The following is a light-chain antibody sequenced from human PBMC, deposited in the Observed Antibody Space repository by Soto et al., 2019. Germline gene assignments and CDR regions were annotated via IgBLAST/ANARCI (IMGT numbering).Light chain of an antibody. J-gene: IGKJ5*01. CDR1: QNVINW. V-gene: IGKV1-5*03. Sequence: DIQMTQSPSTLSASLGDRVTITCRASQNVINWLAWYQKKPGIPPKLLIYKASRLEGGVPSRFSGSGSETEFTLTVSGLQPDDFATYYCQQYHTSPITFGQGTRLEIK. CDR2: KAS. CDR3: QQYHTSPIT.